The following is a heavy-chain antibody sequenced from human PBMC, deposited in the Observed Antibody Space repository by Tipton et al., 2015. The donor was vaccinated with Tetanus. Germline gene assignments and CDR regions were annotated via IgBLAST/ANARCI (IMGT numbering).Heavy chain of an antibody. Sequence: SLRLSCAASGFSFGGSAIHWVRQASGKGLEWVGRIRTKTNSYATEYAASVKGRFTIARDDSKNTAYLQMSSLQSEDAAVYYCTTGYDFWSGIPPYWGQGTLVTVSS. CDR3: TTGYDFWSGIPPY. V-gene: IGHV3-73*01. CDR1: GFSFGGSA. J-gene: IGHJ4*02. D-gene: IGHD3/OR15-3a*01. CDR2: IRTKTNSYAT.